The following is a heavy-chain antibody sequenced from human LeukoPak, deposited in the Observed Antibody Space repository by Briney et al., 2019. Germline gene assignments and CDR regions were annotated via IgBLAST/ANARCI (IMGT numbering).Heavy chain of an antibody. V-gene: IGHV3-21*01. CDR1: GFTFSSYS. J-gene: IGHJ4*02. D-gene: IGHD3-16*01. Sequence: GGSLRLSCAASGFTFSSYSKNWVRQAPGKGLEWVSSISSSSSYIYYADSVKGRFTISRDNAKNSLYLQMNSLRAEGTAVYYCARPRGGPFDYWGQGTLVTVSS. CDR3: ARPRGGPFDY. CDR2: ISSSSSYI.